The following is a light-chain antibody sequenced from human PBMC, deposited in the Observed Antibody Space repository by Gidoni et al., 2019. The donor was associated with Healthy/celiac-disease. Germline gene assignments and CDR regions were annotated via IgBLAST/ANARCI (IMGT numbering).Light chain of an antibody. Sequence: QTVVTQEPSFSVSPVGTVTLTCGLSSGSVSTSYYPTWYPQTPGQAPRTLLYSTNTRSSGVPDSFSGSILGNKAALTITGAQADDESDYYCVLYMGSGIWVFGGGTKLTVL. CDR2: STN. J-gene: IGLJ3*02. V-gene: IGLV8-61*01. CDR3: VLYMGSGIWV. CDR1: SGSVSTSYY.